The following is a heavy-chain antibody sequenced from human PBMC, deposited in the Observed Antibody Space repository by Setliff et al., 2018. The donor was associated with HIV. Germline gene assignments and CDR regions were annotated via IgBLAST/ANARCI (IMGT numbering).Heavy chain of an antibody. J-gene: IGHJ4*02. Sequence: SETLSLTCTVSGGSISGGGYYWSWIRQHLGKGLDWIGNIYYIGNTDYNPSLKSRVTISVDTSKNQFSLKLSSVTAADTAVYYCAREIYGGNSRPFDYWGQGTLVTVSS. CDR1: GGSISGGGYY. CDR2: IYYIGNT. D-gene: IGHD4-17*01. CDR3: AREIYGGNSRPFDY. V-gene: IGHV4-31*03.